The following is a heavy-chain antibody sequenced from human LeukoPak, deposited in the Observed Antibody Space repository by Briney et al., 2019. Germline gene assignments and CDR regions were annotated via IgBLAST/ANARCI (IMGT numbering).Heavy chain of an antibody. D-gene: IGHD2-15*01. V-gene: IGHV3-23*01. CDR2: ISGSGGNT. J-gene: IGHJ4*02. CDR1: GFTFNNYA. CDR3: AKRSLGYCSGGSCQIDY. Sequence: GGSLRLSCAASGFTFNNYAMNWVRQAPGKGLEWVSSISGSGGNTYYADSVKGRFTISRDNSKNTLYLQMNSLRAEDTAVYYCAKRSLGYCSGGSCQIDYWDQGTLVTVSS.